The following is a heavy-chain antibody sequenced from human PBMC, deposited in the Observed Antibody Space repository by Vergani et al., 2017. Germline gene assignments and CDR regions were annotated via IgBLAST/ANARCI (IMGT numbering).Heavy chain of an antibody. J-gene: IGHJ5*01. D-gene: IGHD1-1*01. CDR3: ARGGRSNWNGLDS. CDR1: GYTFNEYY. CDR2: VIPHSGGS. Sequence: QVQLVQSGPEVKKPGASVRVSCKASGYTFNEYYLHWVRQAPGQGLEWMAWVIPHSGGSTSARKFQDRLTMTSDTSVNTAYMELTSLTSDDTAIYYCARGGRSNWNGLDSWGQGTLVTVSS. V-gene: IGHV1-2*02.